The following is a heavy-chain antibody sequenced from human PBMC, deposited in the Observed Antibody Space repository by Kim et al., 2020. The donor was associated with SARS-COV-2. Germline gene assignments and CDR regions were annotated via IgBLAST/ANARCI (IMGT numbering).Heavy chain of an antibody. CDR2: ISGSGDRT. J-gene: IGHJ3*02. Sequence: GGSLRLSCAASGFSFSSFAMTWVRQAPGKGLEGKGLEWVSTISGSGDRTYYADSVKGRFTISRDNSKNTLYLQMKSLRAEDTAVYHCAKERVVPATGDAFDIWGQGTMVTVSS. CDR1: GFSFSSFA. V-gene: IGHV3-23*01. D-gene: IGHD2-15*01. CDR3: AKERVVPATGDAFDI.